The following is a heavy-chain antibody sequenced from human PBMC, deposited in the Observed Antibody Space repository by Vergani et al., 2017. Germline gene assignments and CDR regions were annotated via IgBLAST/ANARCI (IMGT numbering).Heavy chain of an antibody. D-gene: IGHD6-6*01. CDR1: GGSISSYY. CDR2: IYYSGSS. V-gene: IGHV4-59*01. CDR3: AGGRQGSSSYFYYYYYGMDV. J-gene: IGHJ6*02. Sequence: QVQLQESGPGLVKPSETLSLTCTVSGGSISSYYWSWIRQPPGKGLEWIGYIYYSGSSNYNPSLKSRVTISVDTSKNQFSLKLSSVTAADTAVYYCAGGRQGSSSYFYYYYYGMDVWGQGTTVTVSS.